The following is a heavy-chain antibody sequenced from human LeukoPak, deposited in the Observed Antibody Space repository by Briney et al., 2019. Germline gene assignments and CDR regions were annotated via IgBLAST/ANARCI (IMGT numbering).Heavy chain of an antibody. CDR3: ARGAPKEIQLWLRLRGVAFDI. D-gene: IGHD5-18*01. CDR2: IYYSGSSGST. CDR1: GVSISGYH. V-gene: IGHV4-59*01. Sequence: SETLSLTCSVSGVSISGYHWSWIRQPPGKGLEWIGHIYYSGSSGSTSYNASLKSRVTISVDTSKNQFSLNLTSVTAADTAVYYCARGAPKEIQLWLRLRGVAFDIWGQGTMVTVSS. J-gene: IGHJ3*02.